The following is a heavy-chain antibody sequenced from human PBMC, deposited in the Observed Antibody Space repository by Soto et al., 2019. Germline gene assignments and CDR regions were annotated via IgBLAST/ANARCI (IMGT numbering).Heavy chain of an antibody. CDR1: GFTFSSYS. CDR2: ISSSSSYI. CDR3: ARGAAKGAPQSGFDL. V-gene: IGHV3-21*01. Sequence: GGSLRLSCAASGFTFSSYSMNWVRQAPGKGLEWVSSISSSSSYIYYADSVKGRFTISRDNAKNSLYLQMNSLRAEDTAVYYCARGAAKGAPQSGFDLRGQGTRVTVSS. J-gene: IGHJ5*02.